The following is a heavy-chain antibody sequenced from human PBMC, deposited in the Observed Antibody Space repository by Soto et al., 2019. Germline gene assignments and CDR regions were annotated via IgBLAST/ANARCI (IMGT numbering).Heavy chain of an antibody. CDR2: IFHSGRT. CDR1: GASIISSDW. J-gene: IGHJ4*02. V-gene: IGHV4-4*02. D-gene: IGHD5-12*01. Sequence: QVQLQESGPGLVEPSGTLSLTCLVSGASIISSDWWIWVRQTPGKGLEGIVEIFHSGRTNSSPSLNSRVTTSGDTPRTLFAPHFSSLTAPHTGIYYCVRANIRSGSTFDHWGQGTAVTV. CDR3: VRANIRSGSTFDH.